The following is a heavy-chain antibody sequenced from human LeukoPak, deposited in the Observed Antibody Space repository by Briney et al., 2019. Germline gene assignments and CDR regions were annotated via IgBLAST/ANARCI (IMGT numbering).Heavy chain of an antibody. CDR1: GFTFSSYA. J-gene: IGHJ3*02. V-gene: IGHV3-23*01. Sequence: GGSLRLPCAASGFTFSSYAMSWVRQAPGKGLEWVSAISGSGGSTYYADSVKGRFTISRDNSKNTLYLQMNSLRAEDTAVYYCAKDQLFAGAFDIWGQGTMVTVSS. CDR3: AKDQLFAGAFDI. D-gene: IGHD5-24*01. CDR2: ISGSGGST.